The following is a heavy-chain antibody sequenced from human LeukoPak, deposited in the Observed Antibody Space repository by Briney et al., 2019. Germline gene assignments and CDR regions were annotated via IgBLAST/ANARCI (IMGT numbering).Heavy chain of an antibody. CDR3: ARDKGAAAGEKYYYYGMDV. CDR2: IYSGGST. J-gene: IGHJ6*02. CDR1: GFTFSSYA. Sequence: PGGSLRLSCAASGFTFSSYAMSWVRQAPGKGLEWVSVIYSGGSTYYADSVKGRFTISRHNSKNTLYLQMNSLRAEDTAVYYCARDKGAAAGEKYYYYGMDVWGQGTTVTVSS. V-gene: IGHV3-53*04. D-gene: IGHD6-13*01.